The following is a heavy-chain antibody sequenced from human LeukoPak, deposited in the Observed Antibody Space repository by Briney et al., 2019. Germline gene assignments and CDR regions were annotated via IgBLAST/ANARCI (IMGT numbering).Heavy chain of an antibody. V-gene: IGHV3-30-3*01. Sequence: LGRSLRHSCAASGFTFSGYAIQWVRQAPGKGLEWVALISYDGSNKYYADSVKGRFTISRDNSKNTLYLQMNSLRTEDTSVYYCAKAYSGSYYVIDYWGQGTLVTVSS. D-gene: IGHD1-26*01. CDR1: GFTFSGYA. J-gene: IGHJ4*02. CDR2: ISYDGSNK. CDR3: AKAYSGSYYVIDY.